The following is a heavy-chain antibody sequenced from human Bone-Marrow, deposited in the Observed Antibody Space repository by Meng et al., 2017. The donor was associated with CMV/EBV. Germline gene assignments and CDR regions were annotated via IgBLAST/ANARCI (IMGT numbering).Heavy chain of an antibody. D-gene: IGHD5-12*01. CDR1: GYTFTSYD. J-gene: IGHJ6*02. V-gene: IGHV1-8*01. Sequence: ASVKVSCKASGYTFTSYDINWVRQATGQGLEWMGWMNPNSGNTGYAQKFQGRVTMTRNTSTSTAYMELRSLRSDDTAVYYCARGYSGYGPSYYYYGMDVWGQGTTVTVSS. CDR2: MNPNSGNT. CDR3: ARGYSGYGPSYYYYGMDV.